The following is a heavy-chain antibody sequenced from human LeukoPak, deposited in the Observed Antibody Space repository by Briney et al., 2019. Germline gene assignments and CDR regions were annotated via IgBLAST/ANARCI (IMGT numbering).Heavy chain of an antibody. CDR1: GGSFSGYY. J-gene: IGHJ4*02. D-gene: IGHD3-10*01. CDR3: ARGGVTMVRGVSY. CDR2: INHSGST. V-gene: IGHV4-34*01. Sequence: SETLSLTCAVYGGSFSGYYWSWIRQPPGRGLEWIGEINHSGSTNYNPSLKSRVTISVDTSKNQFSLKLSSVTAADTAVYYCARGGVTMVRGVSYWGQGTLVTVSS.